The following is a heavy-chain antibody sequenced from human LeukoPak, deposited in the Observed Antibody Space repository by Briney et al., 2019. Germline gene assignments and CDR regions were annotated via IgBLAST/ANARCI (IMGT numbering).Heavy chain of an antibody. CDR3: ARRLGYYYGMDV. V-gene: IGHV4-59*01. J-gene: IGHJ6*02. Sequence: SDTLSLTCTVSGGSFSSYYWSWIRQPPGKGLEWIGYIYYSGSTNYNPSLKSRVTISVDTSKNQFSLKLSSVTAADTAVYYCARRLGYYYGMDVWGQGTTVTVSS. CDR1: GGSFSSYY. D-gene: IGHD3-22*01. CDR2: IYYSGST.